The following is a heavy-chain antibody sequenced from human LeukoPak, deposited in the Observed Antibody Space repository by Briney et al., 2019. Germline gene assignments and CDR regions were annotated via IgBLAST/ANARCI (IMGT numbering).Heavy chain of an antibody. CDR1: GYSISSGYY. J-gene: IGHJ4*02. CDR2: IYHSGST. D-gene: IGHD2-8*02. V-gene: IGHV4-38-2*02. Sequence: SETLSLTCTVSGYSISSGYYWGWIRPPPGKGLEWIGSIYHSGSTYYNPSLKGRVTISVDTSKNQFSLKLSSVTAADTAVYYCARARLGVYAISPAYYFDYWGQGTLVTVSS. CDR3: ARARLGVYAISPAYYFDY.